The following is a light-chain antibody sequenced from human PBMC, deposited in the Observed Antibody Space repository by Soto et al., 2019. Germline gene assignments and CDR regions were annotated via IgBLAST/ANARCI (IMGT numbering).Light chain of an antibody. Sequence: DIQMTQPPSTLSASVGDRVTITCRASQSVNGWLAWYQQKPGKAPKLLIYAASNLESGVPSRFSGSGSGTEFTLTISSLQPDDSATYYCQRYNSNPWTFGQGTKVEVK. V-gene: IGKV1-5*01. CDR3: QRYNSNPWT. CDR2: AAS. CDR1: QSVNGW. J-gene: IGKJ1*01.